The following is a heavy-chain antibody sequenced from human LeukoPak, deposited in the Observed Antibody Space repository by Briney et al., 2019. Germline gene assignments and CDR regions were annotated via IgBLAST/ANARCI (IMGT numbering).Heavy chain of an antibody. CDR2: IWYDGSNK. V-gene: IGHV3-33*08. J-gene: IGHJ4*02. D-gene: IGHD5-18*01. CDR3: ASERVWLRGFDY. Sequence: GGSLRLSCAASGFTFSSYGMHWVRQAPGKGLEWVAVIWYDGSNKYYADSVKGRFTISRDNSKNTLYLQMNSLRAEDTAVYYCASERVWLRGFDYWGQGTLVTVSS. CDR1: GFTFSSYG.